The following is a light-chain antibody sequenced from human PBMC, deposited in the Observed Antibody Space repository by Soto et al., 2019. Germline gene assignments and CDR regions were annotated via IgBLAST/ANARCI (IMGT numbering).Light chain of an antibody. CDR2: AAS. J-gene: IGKJ4*01. Sequence: IRVTQSAPSVSASVGDRVTITCRASQCLXSRFAWYQQKPGKAPKLLIXAASSLQSGVPSRFRGSGSGTDFTLTISSLQPEDFATYYCQQANSFLSLTFGGGTKVDIK. CDR1: QCLXSR. CDR3: QQANSFLSLT. V-gene: IGKV1-12*02.